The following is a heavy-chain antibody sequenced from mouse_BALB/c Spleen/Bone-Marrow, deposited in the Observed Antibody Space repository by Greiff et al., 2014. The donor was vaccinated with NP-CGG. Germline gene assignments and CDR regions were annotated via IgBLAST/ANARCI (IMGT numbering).Heavy chain of an antibody. CDR1: GFNTKDSY. Sequence: VQLKESGAELVKPGASVKMSCTASGFNTKDSYLHWVKQRPEQGLDWIGRIDPAKGNTNYDPKFQGKATITADTSSNTAYLQLSSLTSEDTAVYFCARNYPFAYWGQGTLVTVSA. D-gene: IGHD2-1*01. CDR2: IDPAKGNT. V-gene: IGHV14-3*02. CDR3: ARNYPFAY. J-gene: IGHJ3*01.